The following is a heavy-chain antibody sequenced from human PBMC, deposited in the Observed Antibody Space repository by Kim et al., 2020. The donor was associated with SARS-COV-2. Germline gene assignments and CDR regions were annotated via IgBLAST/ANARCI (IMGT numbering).Heavy chain of an antibody. CDR1: GYTFTGYY. CDR3: ASQDIVVVVAATGGMDV. V-gene: IGHV1-2*06. J-gene: IGHJ6*02. CDR2: INPNSGGT. Sequence: ASVKVSCKASGYTFTGYYMHWVRQAPGQGLEWMGRINPNSGGTNYAQKFQGRVTMTRDTSISTAYMELSRLRSDDTAVYYCASQDIVVVVAATGGMDVWGQGTTVTVSS. D-gene: IGHD2-15*01.